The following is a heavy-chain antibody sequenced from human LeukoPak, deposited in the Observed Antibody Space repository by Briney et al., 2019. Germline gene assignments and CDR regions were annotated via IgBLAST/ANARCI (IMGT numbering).Heavy chain of an antibody. V-gene: IGHV4-39*01. Sequence: PSETLSLTCTVSGGSISSSSYYWDWIRQPPGKGLEWIGSIYYSGSTYYNPSLKSRITISVDTSKNQFSLELSSVTAAVTAVYYCARGVGYCSSTSCRYYYYYYGMDVWGQGTTVTVSS. J-gene: IGHJ6*02. CDR1: GGSISSSSYY. D-gene: IGHD2-2*03. CDR2: IYYSGST. CDR3: ARGVGYCSSTSCRYYYYYYGMDV.